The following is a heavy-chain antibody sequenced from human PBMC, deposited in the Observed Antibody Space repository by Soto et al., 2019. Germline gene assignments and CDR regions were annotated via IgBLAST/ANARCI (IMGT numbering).Heavy chain of an antibody. CDR2: ISYDGSNK. CDR1: GFTFSIYA. D-gene: IGHD6-6*01. CDR3: ARDRGRYSSSSLDYYYYGMDV. Sequence: GGSLRLSWAASGFTFSIYAMHWVGQAPGKGLEWAAVISYDGSNKYYADSVKGRFTISRDNSKNTLYLQMNSLRAEDTAVYYCARDRGRYSSSSLDYYYYGMDVWGQGTTVTVSS. J-gene: IGHJ6*01. V-gene: IGHV3-30-3*01.